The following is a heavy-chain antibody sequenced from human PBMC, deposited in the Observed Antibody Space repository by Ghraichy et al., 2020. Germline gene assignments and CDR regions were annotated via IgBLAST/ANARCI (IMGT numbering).Heavy chain of an antibody. V-gene: IGHV2-5*02. CDR3: AHGAAYHNFWNGYYRPYYFDY. CDR1: GFSLNTRGVA. CDR2: IYWDDDR. D-gene: IGHD3-3*01. J-gene: IGHJ4*02. Sequence: GPTLVKPTQTLTLTCTFSGFSLNTRGVAVGWIRQTPGKALDWLALIYWDDDRRYSPSLRSRLAITKGTSRNQVVLTMTNMDPVDTGTYHCAHGAAYHNFWNGYYRPYYFDYWGQGTLVTVSS.